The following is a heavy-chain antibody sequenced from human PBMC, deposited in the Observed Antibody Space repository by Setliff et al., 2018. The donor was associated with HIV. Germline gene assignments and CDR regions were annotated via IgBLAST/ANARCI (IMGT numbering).Heavy chain of an antibody. D-gene: IGHD1-26*01. Sequence: GGSLRLSCAASGFNFSSNAMHWVRQSPVRGLEWVSVVYSAGNTYYADSVKGRFTVSRDNAKNSLYLQMNSLRAEDTAVYYCAKDRSGSYSFARDWGQGTLVTVSS. V-gene: IGHV3-NL1*01. CDR1: GFNFSSNA. J-gene: IGHJ4*02. CDR3: AKDRSGSYSFARD. CDR2: VYSAGNT.